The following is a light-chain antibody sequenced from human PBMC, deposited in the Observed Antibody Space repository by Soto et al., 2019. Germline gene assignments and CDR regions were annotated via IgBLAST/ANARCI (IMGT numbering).Light chain of an antibody. V-gene: IGKV4-1*01. J-gene: IGKJ2*01. Sequence: DIVMTQSPDSLAVSLGERATINCKSSRSVFYSPNKNNYLGWYQQKPGQPPKLIISWASTRVSGVPDRFSGRGVWTDFTLTISSLQAEDVAVYYCQQDLTFPITFGQGTKLEIK. CDR1: RSVFYSPNKNNY. CDR2: WAS. CDR3: QQDLTFPIT.